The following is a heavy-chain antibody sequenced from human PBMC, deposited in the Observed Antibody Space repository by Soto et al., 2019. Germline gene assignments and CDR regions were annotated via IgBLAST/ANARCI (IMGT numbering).Heavy chain of an antibody. D-gene: IGHD4-17*01. Sequence: QVHLVEFGGGVVQPGRSLRLSCVASEFTFSTYAMHWVRQAPGKGLEWVALISYAGSNKYNADSVKGRFSISRDDSMNTLFLQMDSLRPEDTAIYYCARVSLYGDYGAGDYWGQGTLVTVAS. V-gene: IGHV3-30-3*01. CDR2: ISYAGSNK. J-gene: IGHJ4*02. CDR1: EFTFSTYA. CDR3: ARVSLYGDYGAGDY.